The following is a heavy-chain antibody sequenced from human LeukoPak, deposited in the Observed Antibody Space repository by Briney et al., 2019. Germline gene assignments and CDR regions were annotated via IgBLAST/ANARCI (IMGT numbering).Heavy chain of an antibody. CDR3: ARLMYSSGVFDY. Sequence: GGSLRLSCAASGFTVSSNYMSWVRQAPGKGLEWVSSISSSSSYIYYADSVKGRFTISRDNAKNSLYLQMNSLRAEDTAVYYCARLMYSSGVFDYWGQGTLVTVSS. D-gene: IGHD6-19*01. J-gene: IGHJ4*02. CDR2: ISSSSSYI. CDR1: GFTVSSNY. V-gene: IGHV3-21*01.